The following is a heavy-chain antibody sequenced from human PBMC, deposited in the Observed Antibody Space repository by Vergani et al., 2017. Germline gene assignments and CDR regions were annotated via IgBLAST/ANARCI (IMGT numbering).Heavy chain of an antibody. Sequence: QVRLQESGPGLVKPSETLSLTCSVSGGSVNSYYWSWIRHPPGKGLEWMGYVSFRGDTLYDPSVKGRMTISLNTSSNQFSLYLTSVTAADTAVYYCARSRIYYGAGSPDYWGQGTLVTVSS. D-gene: IGHD3-10*01. CDR3: ARSRIYYGAGSPDY. CDR2: VSFRGDT. J-gene: IGHJ4*02. CDR1: GGSVNSYY. V-gene: IGHV4-59*02.